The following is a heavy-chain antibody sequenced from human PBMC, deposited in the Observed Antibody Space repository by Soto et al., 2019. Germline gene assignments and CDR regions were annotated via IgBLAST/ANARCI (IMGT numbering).Heavy chain of an antibody. Sequence: SETLSLTCTVSGGSISSYYWSWIRQPPGKGLEWIGYIYYSGSTNYNPSLKSRVTISVDTSKNQFSLKLSSVTAADTAVYYCARSRDYDSSGYYSGPFFDYWGQGTLVTVS. V-gene: IGHV4-59*01. CDR3: ARSRDYDSSGYYSGPFFDY. CDR1: GGSISSYY. D-gene: IGHD3-22*01. CDR2: IYYSGST. J-gene: IGHJ4*02.